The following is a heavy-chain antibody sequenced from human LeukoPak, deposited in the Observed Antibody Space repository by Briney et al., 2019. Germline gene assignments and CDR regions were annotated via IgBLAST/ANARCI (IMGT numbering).Heavy chain of an antibody. Sequence: SETLSLTCTVSGGSISGDHWNWTRQPPGKGLEWIGNIYYSGNTNYNPSLKSLVTISVDTSKNQFSLKLSSVTAADTAVYYCARRNDFDIWGQGTMVTVSS. V-gene: IGHV4-59*08. J-gene: IGHJ3*02. CDR2: IYYSGNT. CDR1: GGSISGDH. CDR3: ARRNDFDI.